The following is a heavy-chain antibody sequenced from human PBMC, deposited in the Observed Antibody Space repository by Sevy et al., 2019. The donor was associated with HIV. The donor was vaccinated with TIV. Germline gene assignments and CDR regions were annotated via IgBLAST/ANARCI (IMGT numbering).Heavy chain of an antibody. J-gene: IGHJ4*02. CDR1: GASITDYY. CDR2: RFYSGST. D-gene: IGHD5-18*01. CDR3: ARSENLDTAPIDS. Sequence: SETLSLTCSVSGASITDYYWTWIRQPPGKGLEWIGYRFYSGSTTYNPSLKSRVTISLDTSRNQFSLRLNSVTAADTAVYYCARSENLDTAPIDSWGQGTLVTVSS. V-gene: IGHV4-59*01.